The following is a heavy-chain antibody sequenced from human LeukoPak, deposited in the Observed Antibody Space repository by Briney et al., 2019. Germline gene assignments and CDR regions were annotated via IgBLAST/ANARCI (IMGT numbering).Heavy chain of an antibody. CDR2: IYYSGST. Sequence: PSETLSLTCTVSGGSISSGGYYWGWIRQHPGKGLEWIGYIYYSGSTYYNPSLKSRVTISVDTSKNQFSLKLSSVTAADTAVYYCARGLYGGNSEFDEFDYWGQGTLVTVSS. CDR3: ARGLYGGNSEFDEFDY. CDR1: GGSISSGGYY. V-gene: IGHV4-31*03. J-gene: IGHJ4*02. D-gene: IGHD4-23*01.